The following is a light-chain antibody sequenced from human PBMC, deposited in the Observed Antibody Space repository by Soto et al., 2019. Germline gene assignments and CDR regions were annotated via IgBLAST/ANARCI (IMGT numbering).Light chain of an antibody. J-gene: IGLJ2*01. CDR2: DVS. V-gene: IGLV2-11*01. Sequence: QSVLTQPRSVSGSPGQSVTVPCTGTSSDVGGYNYVSWYQQHPGKAPKLMIYDVSKRPSGVPDRFSGSKSGNTASLTISGLQAEDEAEYYCCSYAGSYTVVFGGGTKLTVL. CDR3: CSYAGSYTVV. CDR1: SSDVGGYNY.